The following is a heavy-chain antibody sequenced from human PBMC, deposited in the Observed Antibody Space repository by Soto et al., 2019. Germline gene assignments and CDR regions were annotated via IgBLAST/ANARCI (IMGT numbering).Heavy chain of an antibody. CDR1: GFTVSSNY. CDR3: ARDIRGDYFDYYYYMDV. CDR2: IYSGGST. Sequence: GGSLRLSCAASGFTVSSNYMSWVRQAPGKGLEWVSVIYSGGSTYYADSVKGRFTISRHNSKNTLYLQMNSLRAEDTAVYYCARDIRGDYFDYYYYMDVWGKGTTVTVSS. V-gene: IGHV3-53*04. D-gene: IGHD4-17*01. J-gene: IGHJ6*03.